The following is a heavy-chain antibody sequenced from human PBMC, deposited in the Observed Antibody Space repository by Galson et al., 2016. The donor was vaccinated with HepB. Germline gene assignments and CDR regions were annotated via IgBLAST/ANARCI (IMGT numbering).Heavy chain of an antibody. CDR2: IWPGERNK. CDR3: ARALLSGRTGHSYYFGMDV. J-gene: IGHJ6*02. V-gene: IGHV3-33*01. D-gene: IGHD2/OR15-2a*01. Sequence: SLRLSCAASGFTFRTSAIHWVRRAPGKGLEWVAAIWPGERNKYYAHSVKGRFTISRDNSKNTLYLQMNSLGAEDTAMYYCARALLSGRTGHSYYFGMDVWGQGTTVTVSS. CDR1: GFTFRTSA.